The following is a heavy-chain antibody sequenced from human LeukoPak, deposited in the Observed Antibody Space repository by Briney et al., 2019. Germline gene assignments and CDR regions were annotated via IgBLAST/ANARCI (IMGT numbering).Heavy chain of an antibody. Sequence: ASVKVSCKASGYTFTSYYMHWVRQAPGQGLEWMGIINPSGGSTSYAQKFQGRVTMTRDMSTSTVYMELSSLRSEDTAVYYCARDSLNYGGKEGNAFDIWGQGTMVTVSS. CDR1: GYTFTSYY. J-gene: IGHJ3*02. CDR2: INPSGGST. CDR3: ARDSLNYGGKEGNAFDI. D-gene: IGHD4-23*01. V-gene: IGHV1-46*01.